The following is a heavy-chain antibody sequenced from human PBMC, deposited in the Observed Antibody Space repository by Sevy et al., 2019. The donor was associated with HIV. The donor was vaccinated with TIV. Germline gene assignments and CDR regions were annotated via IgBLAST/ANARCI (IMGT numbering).Heavy chain of an antibody. CDR2: ISGSGGST. D-gene: IGHD3-16*01. CDR1: GFMFRTYA. Sequence: GGSLRLSCAVSGFMFRTYAMSWVRQAPGKGLEWVSGISGSGGSTYYADSVKGRFTIFRDNSKNTLYLQMDTLRVEDSAIYYGAKDLQCGNSPYTLDYWGKGTLVTVSS. J-gene: IGHJ4*02. V-gene: IGHV3-23*01. CDR3: AKDLQCGNSPYTLDY.